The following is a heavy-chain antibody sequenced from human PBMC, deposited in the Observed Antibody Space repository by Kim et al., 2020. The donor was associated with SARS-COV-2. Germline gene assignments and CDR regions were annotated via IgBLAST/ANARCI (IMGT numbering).Heavy chain of an antibody. Sequence: GGSLRLSCAASGFTFTSYWMSWVRQTSGKGLEVVAIISQDGTQKHYVDSVRGRFTISRDNTKNLVDLQMNSLRADDTAVYYCARNDRGTDLWGQGSLVT. CDR1: GFTFTSYW. J-gene: IGHJ5*02. V-gene: IGHV3-7*03. D-gene: IGHD1-7*01. CDR2: ISQDGTQK. CDR3: ARNDRGTDL.